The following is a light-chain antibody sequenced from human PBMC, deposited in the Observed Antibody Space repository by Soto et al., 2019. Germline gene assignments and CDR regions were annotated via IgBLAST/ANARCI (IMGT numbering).Light chain of an antibody. Sequence: QAVVTQPASVAGSPGQSITISCSGTSSDVGGYNYVSWYQQHPDKAPKLMIHDVTNRPSGVSNRFSGSKSGNTASLTISGLQAEDEADYYCSSYTSSGTVIFGGGTKVTVL. J-gene: IGLJ2*01. CDR1: SSDVGGYNY. CDR3: SSYTSSGTVI. V-gene: IGLV2-14*01. CDR2: DVT.